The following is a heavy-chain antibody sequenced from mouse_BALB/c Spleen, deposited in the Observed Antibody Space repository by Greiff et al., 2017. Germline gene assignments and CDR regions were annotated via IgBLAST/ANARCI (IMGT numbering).Heavy chain of an antibody. CDR1: GFTFSDYY. D-gene: IGHD1-1*01. CDR3: ARALTTVVARGFAY. J-gene: IGHJ3*01. Sequence: DVKLVESGGGLVKPGGSLKLSCAASGFTFSDYYMYWVRQTPEKRLEWVATISDGGSYTYYPDSVKGRFTISRDNAKNNLYLQMSSLKSEDTAMYYCARALTTVVARGFAYWGQGTLVTVSA. V-gene: IGHV5-4*02. CDR2: ISDGGSYT.